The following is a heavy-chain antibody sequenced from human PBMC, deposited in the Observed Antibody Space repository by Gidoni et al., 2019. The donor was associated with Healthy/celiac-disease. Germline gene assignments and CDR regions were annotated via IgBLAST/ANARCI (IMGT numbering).Heavy chain of an antibody. J-gene: IGHJ4*02. CDR3: ARLAARLGFWDY. Sequence: QLQLQESGPGLVKPSETLSLTCTVSGGSISSSSYYWGWIRQPPGKGLEWLGSIYSSGSTYYNPSLKSRVTISVDTSKNQFSLKLSSVTAADTAVYYCARLAARLGFWDYWGQGTLVTVSS. D-gene: IGHD6-6*01. V-gene: IGHV4-39*01. CDR1: GGSISSSSYY. CDR2: IYSSGST.